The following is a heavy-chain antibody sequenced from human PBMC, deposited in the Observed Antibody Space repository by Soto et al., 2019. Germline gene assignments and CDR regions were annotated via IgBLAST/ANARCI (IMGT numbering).Heavy chain of an antibody. CDR1: GFSFSGYG. J-gene: IGHJ4*02. Sequence: GGSLRLSCAASGFSFSGYGMHWVRQAPGKGLEWVAVIWYDGSKKYYVDSVKGRFTISRDNSKNTLYLQMNSLRAEDMAVYYCARSLGDDSSGSFDYWGQGTLVTVSS. CDR3: ARSLGDDSSGSFDY. V-gene: IGHV3-33*01. D-gene: IGHD3-22*01. CDR2: IWYDGSKK.